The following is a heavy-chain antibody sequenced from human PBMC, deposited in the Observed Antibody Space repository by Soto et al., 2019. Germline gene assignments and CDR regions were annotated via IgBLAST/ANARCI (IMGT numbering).Heavy chain of an antibody. Sequence: QVQLVESGGGVVQPGRSLRLSCAASGFTFSSYCMHWVRQAPGKGLEWVAVISYDGSNKYYADSVKGRFTIYRDNSKNTLYLQMTSMRAEDTAVYYCANIWPARHPAPFDYWGQGTLVTVSS. CDR2: ISYDGSNK. V-gene: IGHV3-30*18. CDR3: ANIWPARHPAPFDY. J-gene: IGHJ4*02. D-gene: IGHD6-6*01. CDR1: GFTFSSYC.